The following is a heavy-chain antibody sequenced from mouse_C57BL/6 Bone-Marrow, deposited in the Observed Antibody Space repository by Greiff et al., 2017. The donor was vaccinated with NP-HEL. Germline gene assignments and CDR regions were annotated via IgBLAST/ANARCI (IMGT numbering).Heavy chain of an antibody. J-gene: IGHJ3*01. CDR3: ARRRGYDYGWVAY. D-gene: IGHD2-4*01. V-gene: IGHV1-52*01. CDR2: IDPSDSET. Sequence: QVQLQQPGAELVRPGSSVKLSCKASGYTFTSYWMHWVKQRPIQGLEWIGNIDPSDSETPYTQKFKDKATLTVDKSASTAYMQLSSLTSEDSAVYYCARRRGYDYGWVAYWGQGTLVTVSA. CDR1: GYTFTSYW.